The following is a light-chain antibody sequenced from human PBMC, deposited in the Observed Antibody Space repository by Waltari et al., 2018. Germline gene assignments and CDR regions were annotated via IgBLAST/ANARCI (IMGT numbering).Light chain of an antibody. V-gene: IGLV2-14*03. CDR2: DVS. CDR1: SSDVGGYNY. CDR3: SSYTSSNTGV. J-gene: IGLJ3*02. Sequence: QSALTQPASLSGSPGQSITISCTGTSSDVGGYNYVSWYQQHPGKAPKLMIYDVSNRPSGVSNRCSGSKSGNTASLTISGLQAEDEADYYCSSYTSSNTGVFGGGTKLTVL.